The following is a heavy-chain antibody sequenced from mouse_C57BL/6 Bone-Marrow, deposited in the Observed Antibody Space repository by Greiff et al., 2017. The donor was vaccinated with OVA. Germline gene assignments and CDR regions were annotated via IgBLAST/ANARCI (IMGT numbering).Heavy chain of an antibody. CDR1: GYTFTSYW. CDR3: ARPGSSPFDY. V-gene: IGHV1-69*01. D-gene: IGHD1-1*01. Sequence: VQLQQPGAELVMPGASVKLSCKASGYTFTSYWMHWVKQRPGQGLEWLGEIDPSASYTNYNQKFKGKSTLTVEKSSSTAYMQLRSLTSADSAVYYCARPGSSPFDYWGPGTTLTVSS. J-gene: IGHJ2*01. CDR2: IDPSASYT.